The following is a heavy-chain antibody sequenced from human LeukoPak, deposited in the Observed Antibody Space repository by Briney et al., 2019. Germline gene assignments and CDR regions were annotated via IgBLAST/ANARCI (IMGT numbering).Heavy chain of an antibody. Sequence: GGSLRLSCAASGFTFSSYGMHWVRQAPGKGLEWVAVIWYDGSNKYYADSVKGRFTISRDNSKNTLYLQMNSLRAEDTAVYYCGRGWPGYTSPLDYWGQGILVAVSS. D-gene: IGHD5-12*01. CDR3: GRGWPGYTSPLDY. J-gene: IGHJ4*02. CDR2: IWYDGSNK. V-gene: IGHV3-33*01. CDR1: GFTFSSYG.